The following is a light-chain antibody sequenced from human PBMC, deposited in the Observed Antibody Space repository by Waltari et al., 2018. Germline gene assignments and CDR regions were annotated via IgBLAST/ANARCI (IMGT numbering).Light chain of an antibody. CDR2: SGP. CDR1: STDLGSSSL. Sequence: QSALTQPASVSGSPGQSITISCTGSSTDLGSSSLVSSYQHPPAKAPKLLICSGPERPEGISPRFSGSRSGNTASLTISTLQAEDEADYYCFSYADGRSLVFGGGTKLTVL. V-gene: IGLV2-23*01. J-gene: IGLJ2*01. CDR3: FSYADGRSLV.